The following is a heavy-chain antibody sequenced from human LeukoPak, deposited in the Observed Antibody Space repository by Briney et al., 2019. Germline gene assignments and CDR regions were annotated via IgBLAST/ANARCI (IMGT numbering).Heavy chain of an antibody. CDR1: GFTFSSYA. CDR3: AKVSLRYYYYGMDV. CDR2: ISWNSGSI. J-gene: IGHJ6*02. V-gene: IGHV3-9*01. Sequence: GGSLRLSCAASGFTFSSYAMHWVRQAPGKGLEWVSGISWNSGSIGYADSVKGRFTISRDNAKNSLYLQMNSLRAEDTALYYCAKVSLRYYYYGMDVWGQGTTVTVSS.